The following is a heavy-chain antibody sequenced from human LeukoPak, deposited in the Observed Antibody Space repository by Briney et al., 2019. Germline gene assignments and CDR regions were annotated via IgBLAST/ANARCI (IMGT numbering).Heavy chain of an antibody. J-gene: IGHJ4*02. CDR2: ISGSGGST. Sequence: GGSLRLSCAASGFTFSSYAMSWVRQAPGRGLEWVSAISGSGGSTYYADSVKGRFTISRDNSKNTLYLQMNSLRAEDTAVYYCAKDHDILTGPDYWGQGTLVTVSS. CDR3: AKDHDILTGPDY. CDR1: GFTFSSYA. V-gene: IGHV3-23*01. D-gene: IGHD3-9*01.